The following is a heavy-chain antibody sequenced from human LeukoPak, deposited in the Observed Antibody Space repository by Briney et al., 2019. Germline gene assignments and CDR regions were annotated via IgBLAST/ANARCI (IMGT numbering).Heavy chain of an antibody. Sequence: GGSLRLSCAASGSTFSSYAMSWVRQAPGKGLEWVSAISGSGGSTYYADSVKGRFTISRDNSKNTLYLQMNSLRAEDTAVYYCAKGLVVPAALGLYYYYYGMDVWGQGTTVTVSS. D-gene: IGHD2-2*01. CDR3: AKGLVVPAALGLYYYYYGMDV. CDR2: ISGSGGST. J-gene: IGHJ6*02. V-gene: IGHV3-23*01. CDR1: GSTFSSYA.